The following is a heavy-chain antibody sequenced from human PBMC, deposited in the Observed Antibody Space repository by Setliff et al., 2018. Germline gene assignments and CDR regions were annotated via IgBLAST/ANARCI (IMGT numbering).Heavy chain of an antibody. V-gene: IGHV4-4*02. J-gene: IGHJ4*02. CDR3: ARGERRWLRFSLDY. CDR1: GGSISSSNW. Sequence: SETLSLTCAVSGGSISSSNWWSWVRQPPGKGLEWIGEIYHSGSTNYNPSLKSRVTISVDASKNQFSLKLSSVTAADTAVYYCARGERRWLRFSLDYWGQGTLVTVSS. CDR2: IYHSGST. D-gene: IGHD5-12*01.